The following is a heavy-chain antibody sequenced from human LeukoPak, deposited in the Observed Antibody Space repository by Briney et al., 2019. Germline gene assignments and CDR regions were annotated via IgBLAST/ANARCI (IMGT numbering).Heavy chain of an antibody. J-gene: IGHJ4*02. CDR1: GFTFSSYA. CDR2: ISGSGSST. D-gene: IGHD3-22*01. CDR3: AKVRAYYYDSSGEIDY. V-gene: IGHV3-23*01. Sequence: GGSLRLSCAASGFTFSSYAMSWVRQAPGKGLEWVSAISGSGSSTYYADSVKGRFTISRDNSKNTLYLQMNSLRAEDTAVYYCAKVRAYYYDSSGEIDYWGQGTLVTVSS.